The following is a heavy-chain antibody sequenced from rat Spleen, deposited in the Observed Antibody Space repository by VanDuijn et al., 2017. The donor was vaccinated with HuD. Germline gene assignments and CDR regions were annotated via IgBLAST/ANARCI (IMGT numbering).Heavy chain of an antibody. Sequence: EVQLVESGGGLVQPGRSLKLSCEASGFTFNDYNMAWVRQAPEKGLEWVATITYDGSGTYNRDSVTVRFTISRDNAKSTLFLQMDSLRSEDTATYYCAIPNYGYPFAYWGQGTLVTVSS. V-gene: IGHV5-7*01. D-gene: IGHD1-11*01. J-gene: IGHJ3*01. CDR2: ITYDGSGT. CDR1: GFTFNDYN. CDR3: AIPNYGYPFAY.